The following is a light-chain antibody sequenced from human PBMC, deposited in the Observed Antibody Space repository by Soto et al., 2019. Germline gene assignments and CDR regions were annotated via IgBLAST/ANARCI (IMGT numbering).Light chain of an antibody. CDR2: NNT. V-gene: IGLV1-44*01. J-gene: IGLJ1*01. Sequence: QSVLTQPPSASGTPVQTVNISCSGSNSNIGLNTVKWYKQLPGTAPKLLIYNNTQRPAGVPDRFSGSKSGTSASLAISGLQYDNEDDYYCASWDDRLXGTVFGTGTKVXV. CDR3: ASWDDRLXGTV. CDR1: NSNIGLNT.